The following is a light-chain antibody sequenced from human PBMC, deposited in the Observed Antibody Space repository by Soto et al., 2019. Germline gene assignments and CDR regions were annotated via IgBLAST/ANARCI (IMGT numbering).Light chain of an antibody. V-gene: IGKV3-20*01. Sequence: VLPQSPGTLSLSPGARATLSCRASQSVSSSNLAWYQQKPAQAPRLLIYAASRRAPGIPERFSGSGSGTDFTLTIGILKPEDSAVYSCRQYLTSPKACGQGTRWIS. CDR1: QSVSSSN. CDR3: RQYLTSPKA. J-gene: IGKJ1*01. CDR2: AAS.